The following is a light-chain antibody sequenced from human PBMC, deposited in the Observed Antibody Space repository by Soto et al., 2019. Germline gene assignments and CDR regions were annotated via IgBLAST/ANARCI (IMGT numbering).Light chain of an antibody. V-gene: IGKV1-33*01. CDR1: QDIRNY. Sequence: DIQMTQSPSSLSASVGDRVTITCQASQDIRNYLNWYQQKPGKAPNLLIYDASNLRAGVPSRFSGSGSGTEFTLHISSLQPEEIATYYCQHYDHLPPLSFGGGTKVEIK. J-gene: IGKJ4*01. CDR2: DAS. CDR3: QHYDHLPPLS.